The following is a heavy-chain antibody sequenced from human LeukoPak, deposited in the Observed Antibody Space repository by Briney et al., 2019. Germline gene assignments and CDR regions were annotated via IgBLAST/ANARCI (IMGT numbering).Heavy chain of an antibody. J-gene: IGHJ4*02. D-gene: IGHD6-13*01. V-gene: IGHV3-53*01. CDR1: GFNVSNNY. CDR2: IYRGGST. CDR3: ARDRGAAAGN. Sequence: GGSLRLSCAASGFNVSNNYMSWVRQAPGKGLEWVSVIYRGGSTYYADSVKGRFTMSRDNSKNTVYLQMDSLRAEDTAVYYCARDRGAAAGNWGQGALVTVSS.